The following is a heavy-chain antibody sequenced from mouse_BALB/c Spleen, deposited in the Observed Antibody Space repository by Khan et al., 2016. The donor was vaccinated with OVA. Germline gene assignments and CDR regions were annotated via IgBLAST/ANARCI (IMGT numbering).Heavy chain of an antibody. CDR1: GYTFTSYW. J-gene: IGHJ3*01. Sequence: LQQSGSELVRPGASVKLSCKASGYTFTSYWMHWVKQRHGQGLEWIGNIYPGSGSTNYDEMFKSKGTLTVDTSSSTAYMHLSSLTSEDSAVYYGRRWGYYGKSLFAYWGQGTLVTVSA. D-gene: IGHD2-1*01. CDR3: RRWGYYGKSLFAY. V-gene: IGHV1S22*01. CDR2: IYPGSGST.